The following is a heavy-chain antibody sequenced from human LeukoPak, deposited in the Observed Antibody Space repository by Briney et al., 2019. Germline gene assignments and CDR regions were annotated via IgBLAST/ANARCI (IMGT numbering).Heavy chain of an antibody. CDR3: ARLHALGAEEFDP. CDR2: LHYTGST. V-gene: IGHV4-59*11. D-gene: IGHD3-16*01. CDR1: GGSISGHY. Sequence: SETLSLTCTVSGGSISGHYWSWIRQPPGKRLEWIGYLHYTGSTNYNLSLNSRITMSVDTPNNQFSLRLTSVTAADTAVYYCARLHALGAEEFDPWGQGALVTVSS. J-gene: IGHJ5*02.